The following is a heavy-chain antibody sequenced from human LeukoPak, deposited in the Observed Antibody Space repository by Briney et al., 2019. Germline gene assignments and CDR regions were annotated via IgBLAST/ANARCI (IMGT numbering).Heavy chain of an antibody. CDR3: ARGSGVRFLEWLSYDY. CDR2: IYSGGST. J-gene: IGHJ4*02. CDR1: GFTFSSYA. V-gene: IGHV3-66*01. D-gene: IGHD3-3*01. Sequence: GGSLRLSCAASGFTFSSYAMSWVRQAPGKGLEWVSVIYSGGSTYYADSVKGRFTISRDNSKNTLYLQMNSLRAEDTAVYYCARGSGVRFLEWLSYDYWGQGTLVTVSS.